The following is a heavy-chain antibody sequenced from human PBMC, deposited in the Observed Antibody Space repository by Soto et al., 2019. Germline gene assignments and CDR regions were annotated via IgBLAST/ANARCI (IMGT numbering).Heavy chain of an antibody. CDR2: ISYDGSNK. V-gene: IGHV3-30-3*02. D-gene: IGHD4-17*01. J-gene: IGHJ2*01. CDR3: AKRTVGWYFDL. CDR1: GFTFSSYA. Sequence: GGSLRLSCAASGFTFSSYAMHWVRQAPGKGLEWVAVISYDGSNKYYADSVKGRFTISRDNSKNTLYLQMNSLRAEDTAVYYCAKRTVGWYFDLWGRGTLVTVSS.